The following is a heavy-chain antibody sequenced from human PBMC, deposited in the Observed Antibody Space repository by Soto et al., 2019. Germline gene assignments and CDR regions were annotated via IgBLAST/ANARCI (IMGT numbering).Heavy chain of an antibody. CDR1: GFTVSSNY. D-gene: IGHD3-10*01. V-gene: IGHV3-53*04. CDR3: ARLLLWFGELSAGWFDP. J-gene: IGHJ5*02. CDR2: IYSGGST. Sequence: EVQLVESGGGLVQPGGSLRLSCAASGFTVSSNYMSWVRQAPGKGLEWVSVIYSGGSTYYADSVKGRFTISRHNSKNTLYLKRNSLRAEDTAVYYCARLLLWFGELSAGWFDPWGQGTLVTVSS.